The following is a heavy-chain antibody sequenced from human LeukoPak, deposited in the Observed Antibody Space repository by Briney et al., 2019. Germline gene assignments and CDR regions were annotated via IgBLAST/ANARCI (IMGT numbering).Heavy chain of an antibody. CDR3: ASSPYQLLGGYYYYYYMDV. D-gene: IGHD2-2*01. V-gene: IGHV4-59*12. CDR1: GSSMNLYS. CDR2: MYYSGTT. J-gene: IGHJ6*03. Sequence: SETLSLTCSVSGSSMNLYSWNWIRQSPGKGLEWIAYMYYSGTTNYNPSLENRAAISLDLSRHQFSLRLNSVTAADTAVYYCASSPYQLLGGYYYYYYMDVWGKGTTVTVSS.